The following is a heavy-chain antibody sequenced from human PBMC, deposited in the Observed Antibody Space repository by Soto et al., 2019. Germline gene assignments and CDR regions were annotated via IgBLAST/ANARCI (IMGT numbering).Heavy chain of an antibody. Sequence: EVQLVESGGGLVQPGGSLRLSCAASGFTFSTYWMSWVRQAPGKGLEWVANIKQDGSEKYYVDSVKGRFTISRDNAKNSLYLQMNSLRAEDTAVYYCARGYTLVRGVYAYWGQGTLVTVSS. D-gene: IGHD3-10*01. CDR1: GFTFSTYW. J-gene: IGHJ4*02. CDR2: IKQDGSEK. V-gene: IGHV3-7*01. CDR3: ARGYTLVRGVYAY.